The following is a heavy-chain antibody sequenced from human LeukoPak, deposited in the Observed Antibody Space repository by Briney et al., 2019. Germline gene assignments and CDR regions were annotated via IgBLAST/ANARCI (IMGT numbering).Heavy chain of an antibody. CDR2: INHGGST. J-gene: IGHJ6*03. CDR3: ARHRDSYYYDSSGYRNFFYMDV. D-gene: IGHD3-22*01. V-gene: IGHV4-34*01. CDR1: GGSFSGYY. Sequence: SETLSLTCAVYGGSFSGYYWSWIRQPPGKGLEWIGEINHGGSTNYNPSLKSRVTISVDTSKNQFSLKLSSVTAADTAVYYCARHRDSYYYDSSGYRNFFYMDVWGKGTTVTVSS.